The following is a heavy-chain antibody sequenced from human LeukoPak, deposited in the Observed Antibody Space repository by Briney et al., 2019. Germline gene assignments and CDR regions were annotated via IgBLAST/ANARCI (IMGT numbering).Heavy chain of an antibody. CDR3: AKDTELGMIYY. D-gene: IGHD7-27*01. CDR2: ISSSSSTI. J-gene: IGHJ4*02. Sequence: GGSLRLSCAASGFTFSSYSMNWVRQAPGKGLEWVSYISSSSSTIYYADSVKGRFTISRDNSKNTLYLQMNSLRAEDTAVYYCAKDTELGMIYYWGQGTLVTVSS. V-gene: IGHV3-48*01. CDR1: GFTFSSYS.